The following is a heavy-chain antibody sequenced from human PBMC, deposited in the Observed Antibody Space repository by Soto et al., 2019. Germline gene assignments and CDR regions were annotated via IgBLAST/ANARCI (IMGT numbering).Heavy chain of an antibody. CDR2: SSGTM. J-gene: IGHJ4*02. V-gene: IGHV3-48*02. D-gene: IGHD1-26*01. CDR3: ARVGTVKWDLLLDR. Sequence: SSGTMQYADSVKGRFTISRDNAKNSVYLQMNSLRDEDKAVYYCARVGTVKWDLLLDRWGQGTLVTV.